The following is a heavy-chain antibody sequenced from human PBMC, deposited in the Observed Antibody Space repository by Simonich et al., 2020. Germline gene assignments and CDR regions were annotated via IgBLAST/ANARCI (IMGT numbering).Heavy chain of an antibody. Sequence: QVQLVQSGAEVKKPGASVKVSCKASGYTFTGYYMHWVRQAPGQGLEGSGRLNPNSGGTNYAQKFQGRGTMTRDTSSSTAYMELSRLRSDDTAVYYCARGQQLVQYFQHWGQGTLVTVSS. D-gene: IGHD6-13*01. CDR1: GYTFTGYY. J-gene: IGHJ1*01. CDR2: LNPNSGGT. V-gene: IGHV1-2*06. CDR3: ARGQQLVQYFQH.